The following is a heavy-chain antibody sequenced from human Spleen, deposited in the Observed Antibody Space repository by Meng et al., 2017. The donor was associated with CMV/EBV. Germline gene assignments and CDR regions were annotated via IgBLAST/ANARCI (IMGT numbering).Heavy chain of an antibody. Sequence: SGFTFSNAWMSWVRQVPGKGLEWVGRIKSKTDGGATDYAAPVKGTFIISRDDSKNTLYLQMNSLKTEDTAVYYCNRDAAAGLDWFDPWGQGTLVTVSS. V-gene: IGHV3-15*01. D-gene: IGHD1-1*01. CDR3: NRDAAAGLDWFDP. J-gene: IGHJ5*02. CDR2: IKSKTDGGAT. CDR1: GFTFSNAW.